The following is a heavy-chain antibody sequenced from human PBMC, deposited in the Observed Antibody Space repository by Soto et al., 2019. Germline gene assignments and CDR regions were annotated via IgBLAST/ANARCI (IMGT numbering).Heavy chain of an antibody. Sequence: GGSLRLSCAASGFTFSIYAMHWFRQAPGKGLEYVSAISSNGGSTYYANSVKGRFTISRDNSKNTLYLQMNSLRAGDTAVYYCARSPPGGYHYYYGLDVWGQGTTVTVSS. V-gene: IGHV3-64*01. CDR2: ISSNGGST. CDR1: GFTFSIYA. J-gene: IGHJ6*02. CDR3: ARSPPGGYHYYYGLDV. D-gene: IGHD3-22*01.